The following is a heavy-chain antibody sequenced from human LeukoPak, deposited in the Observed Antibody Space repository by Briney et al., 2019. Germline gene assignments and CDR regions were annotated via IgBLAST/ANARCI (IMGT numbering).Heavy chain of an antibody. V-gene: IGHV4-61*05. CDR3: ATTTDLHMDV. Sequence: PSETLSLTCTVSGGSISSSSYYWGWIRQPPGKGLEWIGYIYYSGSTNYNPSLKSRVTISVDTSKNQFSLKLSSVTAADTAVYYCATTTDLHMDVWGKGTTVTVSS. CDR2: IYYSGST. J-gene: IGHJ6*03. D-gene: IGHD4-17*01. CDR1: GGSISSSSYY.